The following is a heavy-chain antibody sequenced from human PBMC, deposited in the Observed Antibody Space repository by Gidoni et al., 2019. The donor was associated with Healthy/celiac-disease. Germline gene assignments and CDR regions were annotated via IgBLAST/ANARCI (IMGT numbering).Heavy chain of an antibody. D-gene: IGHD6-13*01. CDR1: GVTFSRYG. V-gene: IGHV3-30*18. J-gene: IGHJ6*03. CDR3: ANDEQQLVYYYYMDV. CDR2: FSYDGSNK. Sequence: QVQRVESGGGVVQPGRALRRSCAAVGVTFSRYGLHWVRQAPGQGREWVAVFSYDGSNKYYADSVTGRFTISRDNSKNPLYLQMNSLRAEDTAVYYCANDEQQLVYYYYMDVWGKGTTVTVSS.